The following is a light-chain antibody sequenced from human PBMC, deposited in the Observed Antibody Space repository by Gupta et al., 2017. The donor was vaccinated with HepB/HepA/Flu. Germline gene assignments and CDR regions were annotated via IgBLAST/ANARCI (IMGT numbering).Light chain of an antibody. V-gene: IGKV3-20*01. CDR3: QQDGSSRIT. Sequence: EIVLTQSPGTLSLSPGERATLSCRASQSVNSNYLAWYQQKPGQAPRLLIYGTSSRATGVPHRFSGRGSGTDFTLTISRLEPEDLAVYFCQQDGSSRITFGQGTRLEIK. CDR1: QSVNSNY. J-gene: IGKJ5*01. CDR2: GTS.